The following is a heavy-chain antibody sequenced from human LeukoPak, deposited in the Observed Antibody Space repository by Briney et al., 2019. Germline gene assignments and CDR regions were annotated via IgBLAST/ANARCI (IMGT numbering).Heavy chain of an antibody. V-gene: IGHV4-59*13. CDR3: ARPYSSNWYDAFHF. D-gene: IGHD6-13*01. Sequence: KSSETLSLTCTVLGGLITGYYGRWIRQPTGKGLEWIGYVSYRGSTNYNPSLKSRVTISVNTSKNQFSLKLSSVTAADTAVYYCARPYSSNWYDAFHFWGQRTMVTVSS. CDR2: VSYRGST. CDR1: GGLITGYY. J-gene: IGHJ3*01.